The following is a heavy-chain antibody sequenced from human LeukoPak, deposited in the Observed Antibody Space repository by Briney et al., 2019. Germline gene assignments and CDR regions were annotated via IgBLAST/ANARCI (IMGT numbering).Heavy chain of an antibody. CDR1: GFTLFDYW. D-gene: IGHD5-12*01. CDR3: IRTLIVATSPYMDV. Sequence: GGSLRLSCTASGFTLFDYWMHWVRQAPGKGLVWVSRVNSDGTGTTYADSVEGRFTISRDNAKNTVYLQMNSLRAEDTAIYYCIRTLIVATSPYMDVWGKGTTVTVSS. CDR2: VNSDGTGT. J-gene: IGHJ6*03. V-gene: IGHV3-74*01.